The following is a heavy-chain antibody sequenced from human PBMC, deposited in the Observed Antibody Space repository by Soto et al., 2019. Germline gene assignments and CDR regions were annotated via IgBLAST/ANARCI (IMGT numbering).Heavy chain of an antibody. J-gene: IGHJ1*01. D-gene: IGHD1-26*01. V-gene: IGHV1-69*12. CDR3: ARESGETYFQH. CDR2: IIPIFGTA. CDR1: GGTFSSYA. Sequence: QVQLVQSGAEMNKHGSSVKVSCKASGGTFSSYAISWVRQAPGQGLEWMGGIIPIFGTANYAQKFQGRVTITADESTSTAYMELSSLRSEDTAVYYCARESGETYFQHWGQGTLVTVSS.